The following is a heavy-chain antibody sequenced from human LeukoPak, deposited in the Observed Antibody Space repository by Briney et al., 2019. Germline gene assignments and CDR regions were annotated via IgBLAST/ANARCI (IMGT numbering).Heavy chain of an antibody. CDR2: IDPSDSYT. Sequence: GESLKISCKGSGYTYTNHWISWVRQMPGKGLEWMGKIDPSDSYTNYSPSFQGHVTISDDKSISTAYLQWSSLKASDTAMYYCARAPDSDSGYDYFDYWGQGTLVTVSS. CDR3: ARAPDSDSGYDYFDY. D-gene: IGHD5-12*01. V-gene: IGHV5-10-1*01. J-gene: IGHJ4*02. CDR1: GYTYTNHW.